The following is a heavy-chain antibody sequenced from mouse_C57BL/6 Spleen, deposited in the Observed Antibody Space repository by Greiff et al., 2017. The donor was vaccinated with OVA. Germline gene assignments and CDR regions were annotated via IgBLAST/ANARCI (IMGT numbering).Heavy chain of an antibody. D-gene: IGHD2-2*01. CDR1: GYSITSGYY. J-gene: IGHJ4*01. Sequence: ESGPGLVKPSQSLSLTCSVTGYSITSGYYWNWIRQFPGNKLEWMGYISYDGSNNYNPSLKNRISITRDTSKNQFFLKLNSVTTEDTATYYCARVPIYYGYLYAMDYWGQGTSVTVSS. V-gene: IGHV3-6*01. CDR3: ARVPIYYGYLYAMDY. CDR2: ISYDGSN.